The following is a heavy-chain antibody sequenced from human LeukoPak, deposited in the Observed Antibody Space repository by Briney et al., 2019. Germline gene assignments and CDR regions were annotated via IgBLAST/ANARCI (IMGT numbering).Heavy chain of an antibody. CDR2: ISHIGRT. CDR1: GDSFSSHY. V-gene: IGHV4-59*11. Sequence: TSETLSLTCAVSGDSFSSHYWTWIRQSPGTGLEWIGYISHIGRTNYNPSLKSRVTISIDTSKNQFSLKLRSVTAADTAVCYCARDLVTVTKGFDIWGQGTMVSVSS. CDR3: ARDLVTVTKGFDI. D-gene: IGHD4-17*01. J-gene: IGHJ3*02.